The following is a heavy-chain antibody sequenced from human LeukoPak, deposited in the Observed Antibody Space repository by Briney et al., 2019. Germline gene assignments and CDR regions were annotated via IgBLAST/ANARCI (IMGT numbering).Heavy chain of an antibody. J-gene: IGHJ4*02. CDR1: GFTFSNYW. CDR2: IKPDEGEK. V-gene: IGHV3-7*03. Sequence: GGSLRFSCAASGFTFSNYWMTWVRQAPGKGLEWVANIKPDEGEKYYVGSVKGRFTISRDNAKNSPYLQMNSLRAEDTAVYYCAKWGPYDILTGRINWGQGTLVTVSS. CDR3: AKWGPYDILTGRIN. D-gene: IGHD3-9*01.